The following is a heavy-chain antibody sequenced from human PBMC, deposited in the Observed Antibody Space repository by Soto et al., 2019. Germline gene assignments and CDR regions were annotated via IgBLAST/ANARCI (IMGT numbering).Heavy chain of an antibody. CDR1: EFSFSSQS. D-gene: IGHD2-15*01. Sequence: GGSLRLSCAASEFSFSSQSMNWVRQTPGKGLEWVSSISSGSDYIYYADSVKGRFTISRDNAKRSLFLQMNSLRVEDTAVYYCARSLCTGGRCYSFDYWGQGALVTVSS. CDR2: ISSGSDYI. CDR3: ARSLCTGGRCYSFDY. V-gene: IGHV3-21*01. J-gene: IGHJ4*02.